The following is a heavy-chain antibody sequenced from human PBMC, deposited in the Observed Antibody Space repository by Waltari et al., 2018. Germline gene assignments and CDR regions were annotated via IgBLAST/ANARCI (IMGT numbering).Heavy chain of an antibody. CDR2: VDPDDGET. V-gene: IGHV1-24*01. CDR1: GDTPPDFS. CDR3: AALDTTRTTFYYYFYMDV. D-gene: IGHD1-1*01. J-gene: IGHJ6*03. Sequence: QVQLVQSGAAVKKPGASVEVPGRVPGDTPPDFSMHWVRQVPGKGLEWMGGVDPDDGETVSAPKFRGRLTLTQDTSTETAYMELRNLRSEDTAIYYCAALDTTRTTFYYYFYMDVWGTGTTVTVSS.